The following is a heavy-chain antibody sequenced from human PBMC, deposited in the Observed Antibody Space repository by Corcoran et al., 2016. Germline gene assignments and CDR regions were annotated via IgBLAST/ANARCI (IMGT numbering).Heavy chain of an antibody. CDR3: AGGVSLTSYDILTGYYSRLDDAFDI. Sequence: QVQLVQSGAEVKKPGSSVKVSCKASGGTFSSYAISWVRQAPGQGLEWMGGIIPIFGTANYAQKFQGRVTITADESTSTAYMELSSMRSEDTAVYYGAGGVSLTSYDILTGYYSRLDDAFDIWGQGTMVTVSS. CDR1: GGTFSSYA. J-gene: IGHJ3*02. D-gene: IGHD3-9*01. CDR2: IIPIFGTA. V-gene: IGHV1-69*01.